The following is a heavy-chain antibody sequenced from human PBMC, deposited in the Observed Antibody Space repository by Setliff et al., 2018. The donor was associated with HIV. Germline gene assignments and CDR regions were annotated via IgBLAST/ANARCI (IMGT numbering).Heavy chain of an antibody. CDR1: GFIVSSNY. Sequence: GGSLRLSCAASGFIVSSNYMTWVRQAPGKGLEWVSVIYSGGSTYYADSVKGRFTISRDNSKNTLFLQMNSLRAADTAVYYCARVNGAVVGATWDWFDPWGQGTLVTVSS. J-gene: IGHJ5*02. D-gene: IGHD1-26*01. CDR3: ARVNGAVVGATWDWFDP. CDR2: IYSGGST. V-gene: IGHV3-53*01.